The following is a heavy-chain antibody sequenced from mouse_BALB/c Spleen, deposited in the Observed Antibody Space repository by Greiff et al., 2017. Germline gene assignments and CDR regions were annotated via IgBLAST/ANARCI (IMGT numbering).Heavy chain of an antibody. Sequence: EVKLMESGGGLVKPGGSLKLSCAASGFTFSSYAMSWVRQTPEKRLEWVASISSGGSTYYPDSVKGRFTISRDNARNILYLQMSSLRSEDTAMYYCARLLWLGYAMDYWGQGTSVTVSS. CDR2: ISSGGST. CDR3: ARLLWLGYAMDY. D-gene: IGHD2-2*01. J-gene: IGHJ4*01. V-gene: IGHV5-6-5*01. CDR1: GFTFSSYA.